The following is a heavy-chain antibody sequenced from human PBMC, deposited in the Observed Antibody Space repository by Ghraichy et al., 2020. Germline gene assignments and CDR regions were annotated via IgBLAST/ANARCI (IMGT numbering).Heavy chain of an antibody. D-gene: IGHD2-15*01. J-gene: IGHJ6*02. CDR1: GFTFSSYW. CDR3: ARDQKDPYYYYYYGMDV. CDR2: IKQDGSEK. Sequence: GESLNISCAASGFTFSSYWMSWVRQAPGKGLEWVANIKQDGSEKYYVDSVKGRFTISRDNAKNSLYLQMNSLRAEDTAVYYCARDQKDPYYYYYYGMDVWGQGTTVTVSS. V-gene: IGHV3-7*01.